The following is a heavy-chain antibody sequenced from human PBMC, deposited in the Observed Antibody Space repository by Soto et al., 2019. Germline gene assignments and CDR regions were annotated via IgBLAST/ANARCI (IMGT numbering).Heavy chain of an antibody. CDR1: GFTFSSYE. D-gene: IGHD2-2*01. Sequence: GGSLRLSCAASGFTFSSYEMNWVRQAPGKGLEWVSYISSSVSTIYYADSVKGRFTISRDNAKNSLYLQMNSLRAEDTAVYYCARLYCSSTRCYRWYYYYYGMDVWGQVTRVTVSS. CDR2: ISSSVSTI. CDR3: ARLYCSSTRCYRWYYYYYGMDV. V-gene: IGHV3-48*03. J-gene: IGHJ6*02.